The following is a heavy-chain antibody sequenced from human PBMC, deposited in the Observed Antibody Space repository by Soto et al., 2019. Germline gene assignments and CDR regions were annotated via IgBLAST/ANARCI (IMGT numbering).Heavy chain of an antibody. V-gene: IGHV5-51*01. CDR1: GYSFTSNW. Sequence: PGESLKISCKGSGYSFTSNWIGWVRQMPGKGPEWMGIIHPGDSDTRYSPPFQGQVTISADKSISTAYLQWSSLKASDTAMYYCAGRWGGATTHVAFDIWGKGKMVTV. CDR3: AGRWGGATTHVAFDI. CDR2: IHPGDSDT. D-gene: IGHD1-26*01. J-gene: IGHJ3*02.